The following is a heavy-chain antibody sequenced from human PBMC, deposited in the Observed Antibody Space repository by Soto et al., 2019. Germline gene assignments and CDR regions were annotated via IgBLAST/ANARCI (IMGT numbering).Heavy chain of an antibody. V-gene: IGHV4-59*01. CDR3: ARVHKEELVTVHYAHYDH. J-gene: IGHJ4*01. D-gene: IGHD2-2*01. CDR1: GGSLSIFY. CDR2: IYHSGTT. Sequence: PSETLSLTCTVSGGSLSIFYWGWIRRPPGKGLEWIGYIYHSGTTKYNSSLKSRVTMSVDSSKNEFSLKLTSVTAADTAVYYCARVHKEELVTVHYAHYDHWGHGTLVTVSS.